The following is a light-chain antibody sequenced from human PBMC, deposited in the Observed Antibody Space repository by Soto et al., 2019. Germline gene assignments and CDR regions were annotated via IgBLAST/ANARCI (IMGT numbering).Light chain of an antibody. CDR2: VAS. V-gene: IGKV3-15*01. CDR1: QSVNQK. CDR3: QQFNNWPHT. Sequence: DIVWTQSPGTLSLSPGERAPVSCMASQSVNQKLGWYQQKPGQAPRLLIYVASYRATGIPARFSGSGSGTEYTLTISNLQAEDFAVYYCQQFNNWPHTFGQGTRLEIK. J-gene: IGKJ5*01.